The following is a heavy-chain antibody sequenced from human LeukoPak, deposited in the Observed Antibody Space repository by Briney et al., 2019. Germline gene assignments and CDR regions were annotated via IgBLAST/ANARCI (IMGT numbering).Heavy chain of an antibody. CDR2: IYYSGST. CDR1: GGSISSYY. J-gene: IGHJ4*02. Sequence: SETLSLTCTVSGGSISSYYWSWIRQPPGKGLEWIGYIYYSGSTNYNPSRKSRVTISVDTSKNQVSLKLSSVTAADTAVYYCARGSRTGDVEFDYWGQGTLVTVSS. CDR3: ARGSRTGDVEFDY. V-gene: IGHV4-59*01. D-gene: IGHD7-27*01.